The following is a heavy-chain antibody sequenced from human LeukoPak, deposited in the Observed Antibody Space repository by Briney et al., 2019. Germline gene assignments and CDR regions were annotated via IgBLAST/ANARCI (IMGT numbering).Heavy chain of an antibody. V-gene: IGHV3-66*01. D-gene: IGHD5-12*01. CDR1: GFTVSNNY. CDR2: IYSGDST. CDR3: ARRPYTGYDNAFDI. J-gene: IGHJ3*02. Sequence: GGSLRLSCAASGFTVSNNYMTWVRQAPGKGLEWVSIIYSGDSTYYADSVKGRFSISRDNSKNTLYLQMKSLRAEDTAVYYCARRPYTGYDNAFDIWGQGTMVIVSS.